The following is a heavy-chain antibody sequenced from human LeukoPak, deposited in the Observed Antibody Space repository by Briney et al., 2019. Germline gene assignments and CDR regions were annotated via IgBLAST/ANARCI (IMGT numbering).Heavy chain of an antibody. V-gene: IGHV4-59*11. CDR3: ARTDNYGYIDY. D-gene: IGHD5-18*01. Sequence: SETLSLTCTVSGGSISSHYWSWIRQPPGKGLEWIGHIYYSGSTNYNPSLKSRVTISVDTSKNQFSLKLSSVTAADTAVYYCARTDNYGYIDYWGQGTLVTVSS. J-gene: IGHJ4*02. CDR1: GGSISSHY. CDR2: IYYSGST.